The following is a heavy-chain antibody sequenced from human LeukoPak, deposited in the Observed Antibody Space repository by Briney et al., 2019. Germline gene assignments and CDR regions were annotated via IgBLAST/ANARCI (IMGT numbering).Heavy chain of an antibody. CDR3: ARGGYCSSTSCYTQLHDAFDI. V-gene: IGHV1-2*02. D-gene: IGHD2-2*02. CDR2: INPNSGGT. Sequence: ASVKVSCKASGYTFTGYYMHWVRQAPGQGFEWMGWINPNSGGTNYAQKFQGRVTMTRDTSISTAYMELSRLRSDDTAVYYCARGGYCSSTSCYTQLHDAFDIWGQGTMVTVSS. J-gene: IGHJ3*02. CDR1: GYTFTGYY.